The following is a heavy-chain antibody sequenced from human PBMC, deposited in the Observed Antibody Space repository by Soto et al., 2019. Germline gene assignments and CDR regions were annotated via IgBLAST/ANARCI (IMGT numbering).Heavy chain of an antibody. Sequence: SLRLSCAASGFTFSSYEMNWVRQAPGKGLEWVSYISSSGSTIYYADSVKGRFTISRDNAKNSLYLQMNSLRAEDTAVYYCARVPDSSGYSDYWGQGTLVTVSS. D-gene: IGHD3-22*01. J-gene: IGHJ4*02. CDR1: GFTFSSYE. V-gene: IGHV3-48*03. CDR2: ISSSGSTI. CDR3: ARVPDSSGYSDY.